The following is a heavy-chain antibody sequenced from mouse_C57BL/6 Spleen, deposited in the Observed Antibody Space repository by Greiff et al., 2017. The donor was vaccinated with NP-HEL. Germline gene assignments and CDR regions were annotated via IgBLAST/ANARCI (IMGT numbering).Heavy chain of an antibody. Sequence: QVHVKQSGAELVKPGASVKISCKASGYAFSSYWMNWVKQRPGKGLEWIGQIYPGDGDTNYNGKFKGKATLTADKSSSTAYMQLSSLTSEDSAVYFCARAEGGNLFAYWGQGTLVTVSA. CDR3: ARAEGGNLFAY. V-gene: IGHV1-80*01. D-gene: IGHD2-1*01. CDR1: GYAFSSYW. CDR2: IYPGDGDT. J-gene: IGHJ3*01.